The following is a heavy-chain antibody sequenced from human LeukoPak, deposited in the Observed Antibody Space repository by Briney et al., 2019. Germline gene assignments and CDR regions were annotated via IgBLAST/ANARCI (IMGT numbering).Heavy chain of an antibody. V-gene: IGHV1-46*03. CDR3: ASLRDGYNSFDY. D-gene: IGHD5-24*01. J-gene: IGHJ4*02. Sequence: ASVKVSCKASGYTFTSYYMHWVRQAPGQGLEWMGIINPSGGSASYAQKFQGRVTMTRDTSTSTVYMELSSLRSEDTAVYYCASLRDGYNSFDYWGQGTLVTVSS. CDR1: GYTFTSYY. CDR2: INPSGGSA.